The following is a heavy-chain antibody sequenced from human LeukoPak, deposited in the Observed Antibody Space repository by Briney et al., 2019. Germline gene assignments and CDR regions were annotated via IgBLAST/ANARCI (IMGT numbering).Heavy chain of an antibody. D-gene: IGHD3-22*01. CDR2: MYRGGST. V-gene: IGHV3-53*01. CDR3: ARARYYYESSGFIHFDY. CDR1: GFIVSSNY. Sequence: GGSQSLSCAASGFIVSSNYMSWVRQAPGEGLEWVSFMYRGGSTYYADSGKGRFTISRDNSKNTLYLQMNSLRAGATAVYYCARARYYYESSGFIHFDYWGQGTLVTVSS. J-gene: IGHJ4*02.